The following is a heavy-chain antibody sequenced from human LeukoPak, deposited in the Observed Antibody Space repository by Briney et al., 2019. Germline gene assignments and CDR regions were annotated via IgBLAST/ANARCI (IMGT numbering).Heavy chain of an antibody. Sequence: WASVKVSCKASGYTFTSYGISWVRQAPGQGLEWMGWISAYNGNTNYAQKLQGRVTMTTDTSTSTAYMELRSLRSDDTAVYYCASKGSSSSRYYFDYWGQGTLVTVSS. CDR1: GYTFTSYG. CDR3: ASKGSSSSRYYFDY. CDR2: ISAYNGNT. V-gene: IGHV1-18*01. J-gene: IGHJ4*02. D-gene: IGHD2-2*01.